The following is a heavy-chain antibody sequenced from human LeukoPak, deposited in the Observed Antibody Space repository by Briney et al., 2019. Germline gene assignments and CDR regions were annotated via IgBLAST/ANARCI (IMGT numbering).Heavy chain of an antibody. Sequence: GGSLRLSCAASGFTFSSYAMSWVRQAPGKGLEWVSAISSSSSYIYYADSVKGRFTISRDNAKNSLYLQMNSLRAEDTAVYYCARARTTITIFDFDYWGQGTLVTVSS. J-gene: IGHJ4*02. CDR3: ARARTTITIFDFDY. D-gene: IGHD3-3*01. CDR1: GFTFSSYA. V-gene: IGHV3-21*01. CDR2: ISSSSSYI.